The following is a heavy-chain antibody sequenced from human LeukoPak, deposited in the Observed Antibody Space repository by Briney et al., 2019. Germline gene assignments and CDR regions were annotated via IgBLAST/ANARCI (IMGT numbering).Heavy chain of an antibody. CDR1: GFTFSSYA. CDR3: AKAGSPYDSSGVLDY. Sequence: PGGSLRLSCAASGFTFSSYAMSWVRQAPGKGLEWVSAISGSGGSTYYADSVKGRFTISRDNSKNTLYLQMNSLRAEDTAVYYCAKAGSPYDSSGVLDYWGQGTLVTVSS. V-gene: IGHV3-23*01. D-gene: IGHD3-22*01. CDR2: ISGSGGST. J-gene: IGHJ4*02.